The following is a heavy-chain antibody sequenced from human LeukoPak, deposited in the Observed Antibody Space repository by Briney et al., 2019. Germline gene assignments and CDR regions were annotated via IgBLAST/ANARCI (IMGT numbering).Heavy chain of an antibody. CDR3: AREVYGDHGFDY. V-gene: IGHV1-69*04. D-gene: IGHD4-17*01. CDR2: IIPIFGIA. Sequence: SVKVSCKASGGTFSSYATSWVRQAPGQGLEWMGRIIPIFGIATYAQKFQGRVTITADISTSTAYMELSSLRSEDTAVYYCAREVYGDHGFDYWGQGTLVTVSS. CDR1: GGTFSSYA. J-gene: IGHJ4*02.